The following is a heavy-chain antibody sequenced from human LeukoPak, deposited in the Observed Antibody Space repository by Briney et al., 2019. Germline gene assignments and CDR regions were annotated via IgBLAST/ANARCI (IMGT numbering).Heavy chain of an antibody. CDR1: GGTFSSYA. CDR3: ARVCDILTGYFYYFDY. D-gene: IGHD3-9*01. Sequence: SVKVSCKASGGTFSSYAISWVRQAPGQGLEWMGGIIPIFGTANYAQKFQGRVTITADESTSTAYMELSSLRSEDTAVYYCARVCDILTGYFYYFDYWGQGTLVTVSS. V-gene: IGHV1-69*13. CDR2: IIPIFGTA. J-gene: IGHJ4*02.